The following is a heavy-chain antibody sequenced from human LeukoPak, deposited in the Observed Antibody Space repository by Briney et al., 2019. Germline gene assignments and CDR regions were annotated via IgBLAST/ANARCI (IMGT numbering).Heavy chain of an antibody. D-gene: IGHD3-3*01. V-gene: IGHV4-59*12. Sequence: SETLSLTCTVSGGSISSYYWSWIRQPPGKGLEWIGYTYYSGSTNYNPSLKSRVTISVDTSKNQFSLKLSSVTAADTAVYYCARDLQRLGFDPWGQGTLVTVSS. CDR3: ARDLQRLGFDP. CDR1: GGSISSYY. CDR2: TYYSGST. J-gene: IGHJ5*02.